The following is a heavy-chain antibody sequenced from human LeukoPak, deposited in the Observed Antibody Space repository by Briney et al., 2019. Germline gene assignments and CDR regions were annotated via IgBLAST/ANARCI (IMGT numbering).Heavy chain of an antibody. CDR3: ARDTPCSGGSCYLVHWFDP. D-gene: IGHD2-15*01. CDR2: IYTSGST. Sequence: SETLSLTCTVSGGSISSYYWSWIRQPAGKGLEWIGRIYTSGSTNYNPSLKSRVTMSVATSKNQFSLKLSSVTAADTAVYYCARDTPCSGGSCYLVHWFDPWGQGTLVTVSS. CDR1: GGSISSYY. V-gene: IGHV4-4*07. J-gene: IGHJ5*02.